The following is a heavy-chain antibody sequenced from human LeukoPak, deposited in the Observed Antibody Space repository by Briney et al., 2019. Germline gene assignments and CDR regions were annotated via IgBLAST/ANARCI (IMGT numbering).Heavy chain of an antibody. CDR1: GFIFGDSG. CDR3: ARAHPTGRFWSGYQALYYGTDV. CDR2: INWNGGST. V-gene: IGHV3-20*04. D-gene: IGHD3-3*01. Sequence: GGSLRLSCAASGFIFGDSGMTWVRQAPGKGLEWVCGINWNGGSTECADFVRGRFTISRDNSKNTLYLQMNSLRAEDTAVYYCARAHPTGRFWSGYQALYYGTDVWGQGTTVTVSS. J-gene: IGHJ6*02.